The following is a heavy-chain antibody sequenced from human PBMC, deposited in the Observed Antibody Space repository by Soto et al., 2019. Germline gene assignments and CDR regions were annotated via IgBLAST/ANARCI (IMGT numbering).Heavy chain of an antibody. D-gene: IGHD6-19*01. V-gene: IGHV4-39*01. Sequence: SETLSLTCTVSGGSISSSSYYWGWIRQPPGKGLEWIGSIYYSGSTYYNPSLKSRVTISVDTSKNQFSLKLSSVTAADTAVYYCAGGNTAVAGSFPFDYWGQGTLVTVAS. J-gene: IGHJ4*02. CDR1: GGSISSSSYY. CDR3: AGGNTAVAGSFPFDY. CDR2: IYYSGST.